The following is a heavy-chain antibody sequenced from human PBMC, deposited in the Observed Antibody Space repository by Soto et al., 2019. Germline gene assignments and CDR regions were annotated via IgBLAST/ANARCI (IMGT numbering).Heavy chain of an antibody. CDR2: ISSDGSNK. Sequence: PGGSLRLSCAASGFSFSSSGMHWVRLAPGKGLEWVAVISSDGSNKYYAESVKRRFTISIDNPKNTLYLQMNSLRAEDTAVYYCAKSSSTLENYYDSPFVDYWGQGTLVTVSS. V-gene: IGHV3-30*18. J-gene: IGHJ4*02. D-gene: IGHD3-22*01. CDR3: AKSSSTLENYYDSPFVDY. CDR1: GFSFSSSG.